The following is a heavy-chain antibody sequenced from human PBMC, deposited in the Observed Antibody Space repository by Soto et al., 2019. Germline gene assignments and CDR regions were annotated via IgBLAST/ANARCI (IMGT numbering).Heavy chain of an antibody. CDR2: IVVGSGNT. CDR3: AASQYYYDSSGATSFDY. V-gene: IGHV1-58*01. D-gene: IGHD3-22*01. Sequence: SVKVSCKASGFTFTSSAVQWVRQARGQRLEWIGWIVVGSGNTNYAQKFQERVTITRDMSTSTAYMELSSLRSEDTAVYYCAASQYYYDSSGATSFDYWGQGXLVTVYS. CDR1: GFTFTSSA. J-gene: IGHJ4*02.